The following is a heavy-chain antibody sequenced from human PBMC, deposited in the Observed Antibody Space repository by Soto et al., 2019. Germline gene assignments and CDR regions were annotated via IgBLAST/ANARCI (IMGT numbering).Heavy chain of an antibody. CDR2: ISGSGGST. CDR1: GFTFISYA. J-gene: IGHJ5*02. V-gene: IGHV3-23*01. Sequence: PWGSLRLSCAASGFTFISYAVIFFRQAPVKGLEWVSAISGSGGSTYYADSVKGRFTISRDNSKNTLYLQMNSLRAEDTAVYYCAKDTDAWGQGTLVTVSS. CDR3: AKDTDA.